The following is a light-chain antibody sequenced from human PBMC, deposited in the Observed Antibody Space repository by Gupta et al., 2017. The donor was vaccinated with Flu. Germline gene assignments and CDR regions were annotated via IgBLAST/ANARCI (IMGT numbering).Light chain of an antibody. Sequence: IVRYQSPDAMSLSPRERATPSCRASQSISSNLAWYQHKPGLAPRLLIFGASTRATGIADRFSGSGSGTEFTPTISSLESEDVAVYYCQQYDDGPPITFGQGTRLEIK. CDR1: QSISSN. J-gene: IGKJ5*01. V-gene: IGKV3-15*01. CDR3: QQYDDGPPIT. CDR2: GAS.